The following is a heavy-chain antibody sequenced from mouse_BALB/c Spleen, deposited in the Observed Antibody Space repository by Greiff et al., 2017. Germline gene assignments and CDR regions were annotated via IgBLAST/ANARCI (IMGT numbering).Heavy chain of an antibody. D-gene: IGHD1-1*01. CDR3: GDNGSSSWFAY. J-gene: IGHJ3*01. V-gene: IGHV14-3*02. Sequence: VQLQQSGAELVKPGASVKLSCTASGFNIKDTYMPWVQQRPEQGLEWIGRIDPANGNTKYDPKFQGKTTITADTSSNTAYLQLSSLTSEDTAVYYGGDNGSSSWFAYWGQGTLVTVSA. CDR2: IDPANGNT. CDR1: GFNIKDTY.